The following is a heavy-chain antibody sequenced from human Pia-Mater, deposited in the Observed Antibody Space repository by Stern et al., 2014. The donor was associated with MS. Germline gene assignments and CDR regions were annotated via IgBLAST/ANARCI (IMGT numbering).Heavy chain of an antibody. CDR2: ISSSGTSV. J-gene: IGHJ4*02. V-gene: IGHV3-11*01. CDR3: STLVAH. D-gene: IGHD3-16*02. Sequence: DQLVESGGVLVKPGGSLRLSCAASGFNFNDLYINWIRQSPGKGLEWIAYISSSGTSVHYADSVKGRFIVSRNKDSNSFYLQMDSLRAEDTAIYYCSTLVAHWGQGTLVTVSS. CDR1: GFNFNDLY.